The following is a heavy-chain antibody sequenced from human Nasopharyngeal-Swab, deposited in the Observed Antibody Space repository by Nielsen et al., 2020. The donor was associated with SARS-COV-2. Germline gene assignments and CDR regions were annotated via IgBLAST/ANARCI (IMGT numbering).Heavy chain of an antibody. V-gene: IGHV2-70*04. CDR2: IDWDDDK. D-gene: IGHD3-3*01. CDR1: GFSLSTSEMR. Sequence: SGPTLVKPTQTLTLTCTFSGFSLSTSEMRVSWIRQPPGKALEWLARIDWDDDKFYSTSLKTRLTISKDTSKNQVVLTMTNMGPVDTATYYCARTNTHYYDFWSGYYSWFDPWGQGTLVTVSS. J-gene: IGHJ5*02. CDR3: ARTNTHYYDFWSGYYSWFDP.